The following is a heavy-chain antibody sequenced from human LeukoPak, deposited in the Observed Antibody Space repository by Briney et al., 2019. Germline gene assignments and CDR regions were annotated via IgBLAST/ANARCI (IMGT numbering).Heavy chain of an antibody. D-gene: IGHD1-20*01. Sequence: SETLSLTCTVSGGSISSGSSYWSWIRQPAGKGLEWIGRIYTSGSTNYNPSLKSRVTMSVDTSKNQFSLKLSSVTAADTAVYYCARETRFNNWNGRFDPWGQGTLATVSS. CDR1: GGSISSGSSY. CDR2: IYTSGST. V-gene: IGHV4-61*02. CDR3: ARETRFNNWNGRFDP. J-gene: IGHJ5*02.